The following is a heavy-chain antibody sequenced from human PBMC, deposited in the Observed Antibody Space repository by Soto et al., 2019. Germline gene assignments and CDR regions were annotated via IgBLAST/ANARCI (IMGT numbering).Heavy chain of an antibody. CDR3: AKAPLRYFSV. J-gene: IGHJ4*02. D-gene: IGHD3-9*01. V-gene: IGHV3-23*01. Sequence: GGALRLSCAASGFTLSGHYMSWVRQAPGKGLEWVSAISGSGGSTYYADSVKGRFTISRDNSKNTLYLQMNSLRAEDTAVYYCAKAPLRYFSVWGQGTLVTSPQ. CDR2: ISGSGGST. CDR1: GFTLSGHY.